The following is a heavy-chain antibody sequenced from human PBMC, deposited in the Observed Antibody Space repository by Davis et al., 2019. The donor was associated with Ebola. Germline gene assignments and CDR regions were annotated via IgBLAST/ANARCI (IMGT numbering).Heavy chain of an antibody. D-gene: IGHD3-10*01. Sequence: GESLKISCAASGFTFSSYGMHWVRQAPGKGLEWVAVISYDGSNKYYADSVKGRFTISRDNSKNSLYLQMNSLRDEDTAVYYCARGQRYYGSGRWNYWGQGTLVTVSS. CDR3: ARGQRYYGSGRWNY. CDR2: ISYDGSNK. CDR1: GFTFSSYG. J-gene: IGHJ4*02. V-gene: IGHV3-30*03.